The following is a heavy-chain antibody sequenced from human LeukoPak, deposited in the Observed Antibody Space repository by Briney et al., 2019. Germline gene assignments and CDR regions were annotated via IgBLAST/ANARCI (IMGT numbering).Heavy chain of an antibody. CDR3: ARGGYSSSWFN. CDR2: FYYSGST. J-gene: IGHJ4*02. Sequence: SETLSLTCTVSGGSVSSGDYYWSWIRQPPGKGLEWIEYFYYSGSTYYNPSLKSRITISVDTSKNQFSLKLSSVTAADTAVYYCARGGYSSSWFNWGQGTLVTVSS. CDR1: GGSVSSGDYY. V-gene: IGHV4-30-4*08. D-gene: IGHD6-13*01.